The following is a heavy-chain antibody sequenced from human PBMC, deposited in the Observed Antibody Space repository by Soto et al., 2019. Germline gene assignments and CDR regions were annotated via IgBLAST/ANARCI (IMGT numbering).Heavy chain of an antibody. Sequence: GASVKVSCKASGYTFTSYDINWVRQATGQGLEWMGWMNPNSGNTGYAQKFQGRVTMTRNTSISTAYMELSSLRSEDTAVYYCARVNGLGTVVVVAATRYYYYMDVWGKGTTVTVSS. V-gene: IGHV1-8*01. D-gene: IGHD2-15*01. CDR3: ARVNGLGTVVVVAATRYYYYMDV. J-gene: IGHJ6*03. CDR2: MNPNSGNT. CDR1: GYTFTSYD.